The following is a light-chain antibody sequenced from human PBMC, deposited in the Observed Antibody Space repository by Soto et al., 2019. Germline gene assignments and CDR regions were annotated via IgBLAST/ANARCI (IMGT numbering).Light chain of an antibody. V-gene: IGKV2-28*01. Sequence: DIVMTQSPLSLPVTPGEPASISCRSSQSLLHSSGYNYLDWYLQKPGQSPQLLIYLGSNRASGVPDRFSGSGSGTDFTLKISRVEADDVGVYYCMQALQTSWTFGQGTKVEIK. CDR1: QSLLHSSGYNY. CDR2: LGS. CDR3: MQALQTSWT. J-gene: IGKJ1*01.